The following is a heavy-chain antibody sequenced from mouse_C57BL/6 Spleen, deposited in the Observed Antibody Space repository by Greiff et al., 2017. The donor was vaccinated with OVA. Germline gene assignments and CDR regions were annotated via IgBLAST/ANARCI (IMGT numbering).Heavy chain of an antibody. CDR1: GYTFTSYW. CDR3: ARGWYYSTFVYFVY. CDR2: IDPSDSNT. J-gene: IGHJ2*01. D-gene: IGHD2-5*01. Sequence: QVQLQQPGAELVKPGASVKLSCKASGYTFTSYWMKWVKQRPGQGLEWIGEIDPSDSNTNYNQKFKGKATLTVDTSSSTAYMQLSSLPSEDSAVYYCARGWYYSTFVYFVYWGQGTTLPVSS. V-gene: IGHV1-50*01.